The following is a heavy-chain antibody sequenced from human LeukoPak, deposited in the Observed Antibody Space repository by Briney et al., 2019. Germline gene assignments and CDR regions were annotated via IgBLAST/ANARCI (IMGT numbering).Heavy chain of an antibody. CDR2: INPNSGGT. D-gene: IGHD3-3*01. CDR3: ASFTIFGEDRAPSEYFQH. CDR1: GYTFTGYY. J-gene: IGHJ1*01. V-gene: IGHV1-2*02. Sequence: ASVKVSCKASGYTFTGYYMHWVRQAPGQGLEWMGWINPNSGGTNYAQKFQGRVTMTRDTSISTAYMELSRLRSDDTAVYYCASFTIFGEDRAPSEYFQHWGQGTLVTVSS.